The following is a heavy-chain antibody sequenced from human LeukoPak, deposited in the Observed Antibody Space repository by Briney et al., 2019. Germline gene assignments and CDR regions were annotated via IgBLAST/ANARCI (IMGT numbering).Heavy chain of an antibody. D-gene: IGHD3-10*01. CDR1: GFTFSSYG. Sequence: GGSLRLSCAASGFTFSSYGMHWVRQAPGKGLEWVAVISYDGSNKYYADSVKGRFTISRDNSKNTLYLQMNSLRAEDTAVYYCAKGRLWFDTYYFDYWGQGTLVTVST. CDR2: ISYDGSNK. J-gene: IGHJ4*02. V-gene: IGHV3-30*18. CDR3: AKGRLWFDTYYFDY.